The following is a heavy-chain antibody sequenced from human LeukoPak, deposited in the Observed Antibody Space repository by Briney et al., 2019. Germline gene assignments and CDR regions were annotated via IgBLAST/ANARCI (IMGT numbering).Heavy chain of an antibody. CDR3: ARGYMGTTGY. Sequence: SQTLSLTCAISGDSVTSNSAAWNWIRQSPSRGLEWLGRTYYRSKWNKNYAASVKSRITINPDTSKNQLSLQLNSVTPEDMAVYYCARGYMGTTGYWGQGTLVIVSS. CDR2: TYYRSKWNK. J-gene: IGHJ4*02. D-gene: IGHD1-26*01. V-gene: IGHV6-1*01. CDR1: GDSVTSNSAA.